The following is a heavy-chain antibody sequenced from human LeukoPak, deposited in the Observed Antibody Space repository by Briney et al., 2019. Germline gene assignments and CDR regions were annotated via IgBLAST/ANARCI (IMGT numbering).Heavy chain of an antibody. V-gene: IGHV3-73*01. CDR1: GFTFSTYP. J-gene: IGHJ4*02. CDR2: IRSKANNYAT. D-gene: IGHD3-22*01. Sequence: GGSLRLSCAASGFTFSTYPIHWVRQAPGKGLEWVGRIRSKANNYATAYAASVKGRFTISRDDSKNTAYLQMNSLKTEDTAVYYCTGDNFDSSVKFDYWGQGTLVTVSS. CDR3: TGDNFDSSVKFDY.